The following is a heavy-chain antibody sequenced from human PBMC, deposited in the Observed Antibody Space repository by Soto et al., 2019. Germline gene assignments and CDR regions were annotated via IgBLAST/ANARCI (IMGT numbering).Heavy chain of an antibody. CDR1: GFTFSSYA. CDR2: IGGSGGST. Sequence: GGSLRLSCAASGFTFSSYAMSWVRQAPGKGLEWVSAIGGSGGSTYYADSVKGRFTISRDNSKNTLYLQMNSLRAEDTAVYYCAKVVDTAMADYYYYYGMDVWGQGATVTVSS. D-gene: IGHD5-18*01. V-gene: IGHV3-23*01. J-gene: IGHJ6*02. CDR3: AKVVDTAMADYYYYYGMDV.